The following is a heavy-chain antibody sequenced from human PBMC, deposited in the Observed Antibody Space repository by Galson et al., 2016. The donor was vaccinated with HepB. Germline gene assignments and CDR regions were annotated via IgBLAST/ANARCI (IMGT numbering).Heavy chain of an antibody. CDR2: TYYRSKWYN. D-gene: IGHD6-19*01. V-gene: IGHV6-1*01. Sequence: CAISGDSVSSNFAAWNWIRQSPSRGLEWLGKTYYRSKWYNDYAVSVKSRITINPDTSKSQFSLQLNSVTPEDTAVYYCARDTPWLAGGYYYYVMYVWGQGTTVTVS. CDR1: GDSVSSNFAA. J-gene: IGHJ6*02. CDR3: ARDTPWLAGGYYYYVMYV.